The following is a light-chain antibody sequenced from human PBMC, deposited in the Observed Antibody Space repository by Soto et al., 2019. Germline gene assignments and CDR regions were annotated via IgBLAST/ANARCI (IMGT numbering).Light chain of an antibody. CDR3: SSYTSSSTLYV. J-gene: IGLJ1*01. CDR2: EVS. CDR1: SXDVGGYNY. Sequence: QSVLTQPASVSGSPGQSITISCTGTSXDVGGYNYVSWYQQHPGKAPKLMIYEVSNRPSGVSNRFSGSKSGNTASLTISGLQAEDEADYYSSSYTSSSTLYVFGTGTKVTVL. V-gene: IGLV2-14*01.